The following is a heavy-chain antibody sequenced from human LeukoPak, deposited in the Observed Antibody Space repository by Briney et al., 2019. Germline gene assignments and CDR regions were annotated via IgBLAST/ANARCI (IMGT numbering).Heavy chain of an antibody. CDR2: ISSSSSYI. CDR1: GFTFSSYS. J-gene: IGHJ4*02. Sequence: KPGGSLRLSCAASGFTFSSYSMNGVRQAPGKGLEWFSSISSSSSYIYYADSVKGRFTISRDNAKNSLYLQMNSLRAEDTAVYYCARGIAARPGYCGQGTLVTVSS. D-gene: IGHD6-6*01. CDR3: ARGIAARPGY. V-gene: IGHV3-21*01.